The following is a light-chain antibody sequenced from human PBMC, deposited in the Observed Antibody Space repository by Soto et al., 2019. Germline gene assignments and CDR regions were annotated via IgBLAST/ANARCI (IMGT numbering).Light chain of an antibody. CDR2: RNN. CDR1: SSNIGSNY. J-gene: IGLJ1*01. Sequence: QSVLTQPPSASGTPGQRVTISCSGSSSNIGSNYVYWYQQFPGTAPKLLIYRNNQRPSGVPDRFSGSKSGTSASLAISGLRSEDGADYYCAAWDDSLSGLYVFGTGTKVTVL. CDR3: AAWDDSLSGLYV. V-gene: IGLV1-47*01.